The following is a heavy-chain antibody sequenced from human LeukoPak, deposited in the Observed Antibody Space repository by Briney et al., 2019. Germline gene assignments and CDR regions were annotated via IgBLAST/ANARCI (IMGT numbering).Heavy chain of an antibody. J-gene: IGHJ6*04. Sequence: LSLTCAVYGGSFSVYYWSWIRQSPGKGLEWVSYTSSSGSTIYYADSVKGRFTISRDNAKNSLYLQMNSLRAEDTAVYYCAELGITMIGGVWGKGTTVTISS. CDR1: GGSFSVYY. CDR3: AELGITMIGGV. V-gene: IGHV3-11*04. CDR2: TSSSGSTI. D-gene: IGHD3-10*02.